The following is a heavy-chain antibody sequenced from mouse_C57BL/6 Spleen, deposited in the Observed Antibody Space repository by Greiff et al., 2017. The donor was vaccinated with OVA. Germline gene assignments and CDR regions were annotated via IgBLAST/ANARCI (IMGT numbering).Heavy chain of an antibody. Sequence: EVQVVESEGGLVQPGSSMKLSCTASGFTFSDYYMAWVRQVPEKGLEWVANINYDGSSTYYLDSLKSRFIISRDNAKNILYLQMSSLKSEDTATYYCAKLYYYGSSPYFDYWGQGTTLTVSS. CDR1: GFTFSDYY. J-gene: IGHJ2*01. CDR2: INYDGSST. CDR3: AKLYYYGSSPYFDY. D-gene: IGHD1-1*01. V-gene: IGHV5-16*01.